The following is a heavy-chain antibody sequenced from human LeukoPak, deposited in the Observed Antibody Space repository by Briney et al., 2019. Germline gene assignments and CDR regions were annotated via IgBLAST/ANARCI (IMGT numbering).Heavy chain of an antibody. D-gene: IGHD6-6*01. CDR3: ATRPITAPAGLH. CDR2: INPYNGNT. CDR1: GYSFTNYA. Sequence: ASVTVSFTASGYSFTNYAISWVRQAPGQGLEWMGWINPYNGNTNYAQNLQGRVTMTTDTSTGTAYMELRSLRSDDTAVYYCATRPITAPAGLHWGQGTLVTVSS. J-gene: IGHJ4*02. V-gene: IGHV1-18*01.